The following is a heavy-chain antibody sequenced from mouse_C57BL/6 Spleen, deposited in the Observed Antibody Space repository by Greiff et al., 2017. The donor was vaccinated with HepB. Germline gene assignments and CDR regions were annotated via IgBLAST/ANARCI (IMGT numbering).Heavy chain of an antibody. CDR3: ARSYGYYGSTNFDY. D-gene: IGHD1-1*01. CDR2: IHPNSGST. J-gene: IGHJ2*01. V-gene: IGHV1-64*01. Sequence: VQLQQPGAELVKPGASVKLSCKASGYTFTSYWMHWVKQRPGQGLEWIGMIHPNSGSTNYNEKFKSKATLTVDKSSSTAYMQLSSLTSEDSAVYYCARSYGYYGSTNFDYWGQGTTLTVSS. CDR1: GYTFTSYW.